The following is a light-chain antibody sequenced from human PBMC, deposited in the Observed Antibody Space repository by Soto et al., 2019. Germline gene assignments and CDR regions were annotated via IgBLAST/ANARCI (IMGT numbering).Light chain of an antibody. CDR2: AAS. CDR1: QSIGKY. V-gene: IGKV1-39*01. J-gene: IGKJ4*01. CDR3: QQTYNTPLT. Sequence: DIQMTQSPASLSASVGDIVTITCRASQSIGKYLSWFQQTPGNAPKLLIYAASGLQSGVPSRFSGSGSGTDFTLTINSLQREDFATYYCQQTYNTPLTFGGGTKV.